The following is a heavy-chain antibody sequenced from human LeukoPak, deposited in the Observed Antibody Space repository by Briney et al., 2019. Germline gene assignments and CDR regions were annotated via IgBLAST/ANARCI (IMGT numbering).Heavy chain of an antibody. CDR2: IIPIFGTA. CDR1: GGTFSSYA. D-gene: IGHD3-22*01. Sequence: SVKVSCKASGGTFSSYAISWVRQAPGQGLELMGRIIPIFGTANYAQKFQGRVTITTDESTSTAYMELSSLRSEDTAVHYCARDISTYYYDSSGYYPTDYWGQGTLVTVSS. J-gene: IGHJ4*02. CDR3: ARDISTYYYDSSGYYPTDY. V-gene: IGHV1-69*05.